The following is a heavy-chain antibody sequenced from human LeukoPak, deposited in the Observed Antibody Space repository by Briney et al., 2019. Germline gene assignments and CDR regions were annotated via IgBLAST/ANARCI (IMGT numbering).Heavy chain of an antibody. V-gene: IGHV1-18*01. Sequence: ASVKVSCKASGYTFPRYGISWVRQAPGQGVAWMGWICAYNGNTNYAQKLQGRVTMTTDTSTSTAYMELRSLRSDDTAVYYCARGSTMVRGVITSYYYYGMDVWGQGTTVTVSS. CDR1: GYTFPRYG. D-gene: IGHD3-10*01. CDR3: ARGSTMVRGVITSYYYYGMDV. J-gene: IGHJ6*02. CDR2: ICAYNGNT.